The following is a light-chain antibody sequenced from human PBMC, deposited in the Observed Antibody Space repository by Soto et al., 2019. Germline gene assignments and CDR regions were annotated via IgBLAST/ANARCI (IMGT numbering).Light chain of an antibody. CDR2: VGPNGIVG. V-gene: IGLV9-49*03. J-gene: IGLJ1*01. CDR3: VSDHGTGSNFLYV. Sequence: QSVLTQPPSTSASLGASVTLTCTLRSGDSNYKVDWYQQRPGKGNRFVVRVGPNGIVGSKGDGIPDRFSVLGSGLNRYLTIKNIQQEDESDYYCVSDHGTGSNFLYVFGTVTKLTVL. CDR1: SGDSNYK.